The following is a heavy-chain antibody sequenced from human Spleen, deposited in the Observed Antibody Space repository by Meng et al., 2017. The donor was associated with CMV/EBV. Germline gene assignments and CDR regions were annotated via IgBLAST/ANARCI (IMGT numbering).Heavy chain of an antibody. J-gene: IGHJ4*02. Sequence: ASVKVSCKASGYTFTGYYIHWLRQAPGQGLEWMGGIDPNNGDTYYAQKYQGRVTVTADTSISTAYMDLSTLKFDDTAVYYCARGLNSGTSHYWGQGTLVTVSS. CDR2: IDPNNGDT. CDR1: GYTFTGYY. CDR3: ARGLNSGTSHY. D-gene: IGHD1-26*01. V-gene: IGHV1-2*02.